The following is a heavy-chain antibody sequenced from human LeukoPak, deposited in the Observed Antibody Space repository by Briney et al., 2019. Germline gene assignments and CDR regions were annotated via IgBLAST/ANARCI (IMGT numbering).Heavy chain of an antibody. CDR1: GFTFSSDW. D-gene: IGHD3-22*01. J-gene: IGHJ4*02. CDR3: AKVEGYYDSSGSIYFDY. Sequence: GSLRLSCAASGFTFSSDWMNWVRQAPGKGLEWVATINQDGGVKYYVDSVKGRFTISRDNAQNSLYLQMNSLRAEDTAVYYCAKVEGYYDSSGSIYFDYWGQGTLVTVSS. V-gene: IGHV3-7*03. CDR2: INQDGGVK.